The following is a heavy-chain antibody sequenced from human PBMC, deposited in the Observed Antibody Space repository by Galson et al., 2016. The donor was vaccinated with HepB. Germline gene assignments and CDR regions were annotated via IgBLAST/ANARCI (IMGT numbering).Heavy chain of an antibody. D-gene: IGHD6-13*01. CDR2: IYYTGSS. CDR3: ARLRIGAAGVIKWVDP. J-gene: IGHJ5*02. Sequence: ETLSLTCTVSRGSISTTSYYWGWIRQSPGKGLEWIGHIYYTGSSYYNPSLRSRLTISVDTSKNQFSLKLSSVTAPDTAVYYCARLRIGAAGVIKWVDPWGQGTLVTVAS. V-gene: IGHV4-39*01. CDR1: RGSISTTSYY.